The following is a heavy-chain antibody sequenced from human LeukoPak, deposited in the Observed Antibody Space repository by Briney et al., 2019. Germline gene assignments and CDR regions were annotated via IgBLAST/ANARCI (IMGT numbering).Heavy chain of an antibody. V-gene: IGHV1-2*02. CDR3: ARSQPGIAAAGLDY. D-gene: IGHD6-13*01. Sequence: GASVKVSCKASGYTFTAYYLHWVRQAPGQGLEWMAWINVNSGDTNYAQNFQGRVNMTWDTSISTAYVELSRLTSDDTAVYYCARSQPGIAAAGLDYWGQGTLVTVSS. CDR2: INVNSGDT. CDR1: GYTFTAYY. J-gene: IGHJ4*02.